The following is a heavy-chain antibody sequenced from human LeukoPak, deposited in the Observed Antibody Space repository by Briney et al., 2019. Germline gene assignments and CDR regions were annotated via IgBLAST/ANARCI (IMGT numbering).Heavy chain of an antibody. CDR3: ARALPRYCSSTSCYLDV. Sequence: GASVKVSCKASGYTFTSYGISWVRQAPGQGLEWMGWISAYNGNTNYAQKLQGRVTMTTDTSTSTAYMELRSLRSDDTAVYYCARALPRYCSSTSCYLDVWGKGTTVTVSS. CDR1: GYTFTSYG. CDR2: ISAYNGNT. D-gene: IGHD2-2*01. V-gene: IGHV1-18*01. J-gene: IGHJ6*04.